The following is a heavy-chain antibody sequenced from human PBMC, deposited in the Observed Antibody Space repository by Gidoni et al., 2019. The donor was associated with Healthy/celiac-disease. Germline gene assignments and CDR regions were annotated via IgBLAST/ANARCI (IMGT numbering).Heavy chain of an antibody. D-gene: IGHD6-19*01. CDR1: GFTFSCFG. J-gene: IGHJ6*03. Sequence: QVQLVESGGGVVQPGRSLGFSCAASGFTFSCFGRPWVRQAPGKGLWWVAVIWYDRSNKYYADSVKGRFTISRDNSKNTLYLQMNSLRAEDTAVYYCARDGENSGWRLPFYYMDVWGKGTTVTVSS. CDR2: IWYDRSNK. CDR3: ARDGENSGWRLPFYYMDV. V-gene: IGHV3-33*08.